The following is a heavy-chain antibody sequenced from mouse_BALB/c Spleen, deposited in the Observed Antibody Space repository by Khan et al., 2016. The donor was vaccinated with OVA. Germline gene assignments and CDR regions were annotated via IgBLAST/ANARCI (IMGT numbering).Heavy chain of an antibody. Sequence: EVHLVESGGDLVKPGGSLKLSCAASGFTFSAYGMSWVRQSPDKRLEWVATISSDGTYTYYPDSVKGRFTISRDNAKNTLYLQMSSLKSEDTAMYYWASHLTGSFAYWGQGTLVTGSA. J-gene: IGHJ3*01. CDR2: ISSDGTYT. V-gene: IGHV5-6*01. D-gene: IGHD4-1*01. CDR1: GFTFSAYG. CDR3: ASHLTGSFAY.